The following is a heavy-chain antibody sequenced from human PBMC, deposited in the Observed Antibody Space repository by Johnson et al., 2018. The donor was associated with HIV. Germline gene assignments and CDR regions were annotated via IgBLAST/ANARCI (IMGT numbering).Heavy chain of an antibody. Sequence: VQLVESGGGLVQPGGSLRLSCAASGITVSSNYMSWVRKAPGKGLAWVSVIFSVGGAYYADSVKVRFIIPRDNSKNMWYLHMNSLRPEDTAVYYCARDGRDLVTRGSFDIWGQGTVVTVSS. D-gene: IGHD3-9*01. CDR3: ARDGRDLVTRGSFDI. CDR2: IFSVGGA. V-gene: IGHV3-66*02. J-gene: IGHJ3*02. CDR1: GITVSSNY.